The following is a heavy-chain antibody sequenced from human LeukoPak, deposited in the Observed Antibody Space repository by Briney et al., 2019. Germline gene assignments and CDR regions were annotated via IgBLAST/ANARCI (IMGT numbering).Heavy chain of an antibody. V-gene: IGHV4-59*08. Sequence: SETLSLTCTVSGGSISSNSWTWIRQPPGKGLEWIGYISYSGSANYSPSLKSRATISVDTSKNEFSLKLSSVTAADTAVYYCARRPVTGPKWFDPWGQGTLVTVSS. D-gene: IGHD2-21*02. CDR1: GGSISSNS. CDR2: ISYSGSA. CDR3: ARRPVTGPKWFDP. J-gene: IGHJ5*02.